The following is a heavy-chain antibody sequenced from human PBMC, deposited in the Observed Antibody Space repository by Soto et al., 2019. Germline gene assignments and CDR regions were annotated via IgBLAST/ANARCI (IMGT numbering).Heavy chain of an antibody. Sequence: SETLSLTCTVSGGSISSGGYYWSWIRQHPGKGLEWIGYIYYSGSTYYNPSLKCRVTISVDTSKNQFSLKLSSVTAADTAVYYCARGVAPMVYAIRGAWFDPWGQGTLVTVSS. CDR2: IYYSGST. D-gene: IGHD2-8*01. CDR3: ARGVAPMVYAIRGAWFDP. V-gene: IGHV4-31*03. J-gene: IGHJ5*02. CDR1: GGSISSGGYY.